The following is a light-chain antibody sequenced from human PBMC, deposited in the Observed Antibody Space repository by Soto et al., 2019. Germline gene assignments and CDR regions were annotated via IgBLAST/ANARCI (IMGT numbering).Light chain of an antibody. CDR1: SSDVGGYNY. J-gene: IGLJ1*01. V-gene: IGLV2-14*01. CDR3: SSYRSGGTFV. Sequence: SVLTQPASVSWSPGQSIAISCPETSSDVGGYNYVSWHQQHPGKAPKVLISVVSNRPSGVSNRFSGSKSGNTASLTISGLQAEDEADYYCSSYRSGGTFVFGSGTKVTVL. CDR2: VVS.